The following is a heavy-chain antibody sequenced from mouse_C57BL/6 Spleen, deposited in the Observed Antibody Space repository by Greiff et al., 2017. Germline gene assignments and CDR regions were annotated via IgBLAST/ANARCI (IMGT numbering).Heavy chain of an antibody. D-gene: IGHD2-1*01. Sequence: QVHVKQSGPGLVQPSQCLSITCTASGFSFTSYGVNWVRQSPGKGLEWLGVIWRSGSTDYNADFMSRMSITKDNSKSQVFFQMNSLQADDTAIYYCAKGIPEGNSFADWGQGTLVTFSA. CDR1: GFSFTSYG. J-gene: IGHJ3*01. V-gene: IGHV2-5*01. CDR2: IWRSGST. CDR3: AKGIPEGNSFAD.